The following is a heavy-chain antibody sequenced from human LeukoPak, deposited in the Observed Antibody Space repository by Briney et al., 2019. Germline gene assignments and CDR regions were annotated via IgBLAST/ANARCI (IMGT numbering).Heavy chain of an antibody. V-gene: IGHV3-30*18. J-gene: IGHJ4*02. CDR1: GFTFSTYG. CDR2: ISYDGSDK. Sequence: GRSLRLSCAASGFTFSTYGMHWVRQAPGKGLEWVAVISYDGSDKYYADSVEGLFTISRDNSNSMLYLQMNSLRAEDTAVYYCAKGPYYGSGTFDYWGQGTLVTVSS. CDR3: AKGPYYGSGTFDY. D-gene: IGHD3-10*01.